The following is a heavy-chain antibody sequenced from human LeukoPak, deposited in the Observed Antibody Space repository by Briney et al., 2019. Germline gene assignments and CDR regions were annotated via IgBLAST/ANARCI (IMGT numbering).Heavy chain of an antibody. V-gene: IGHV4-39*01. CDR3: ARTFPGQRGLWGAHPNGYYMDV. D-gene: IGHD6-25*01. J-gene: IGHJ6*03. CDR1: GGSISSSSYY. CDR2: IYYSGST. Sequence: SETLSLTCTVSGGSISSSSYYWGWIRQPPGKGLERIGSIYYSGSTYYNPSLKSRVTISVDTSKNQFSLKLSSVTAADTAVYYCARTFPGQRGLWGAHPNGYYMDVWGKGTTVTVSS.